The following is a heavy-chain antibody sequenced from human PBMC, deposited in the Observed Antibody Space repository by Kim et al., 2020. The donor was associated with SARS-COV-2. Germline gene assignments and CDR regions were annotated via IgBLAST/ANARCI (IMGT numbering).Heavy chain of an antibody. CDR1: GFTLSSYG. CDR2: IWYDGSNK. D-gene: IGHD6-13*01. CDR3: AKPIAAAGSYYYYGMDV. V-gene: IGHV3-33*06. J-gene: IGHJ6*02. Sequence: GGSLRLSCAASGFTLSSYGMHCVRQAPGKGLEWVAVIWYDGSNKYYADSVKGRFTISRDNSKNTLYLQMNSLRAEATAVYYCAKPIAAAGSYYYYGMDVWGQGTTVTVSS.